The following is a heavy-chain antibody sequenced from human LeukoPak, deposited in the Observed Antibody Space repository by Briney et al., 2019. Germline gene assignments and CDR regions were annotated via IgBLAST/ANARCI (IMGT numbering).Heavy chain of an antibody. J-gene: IGHJ3*01. V-gene: IGHV4-38-2*01. D-gene: IGHD1-26*01. CDR1: GYSISAGYF. CDR2: AHHTGSD. CDR3: ARVIVTATHVPDAFDL. Sequence: SETLSLTCVISGYSISAGYFWGWIRQSPVKGLEWIGSAHHTGSDYYNPSLKSRVTISIDTSKNHFSLNLTPVTAADTAVFFCARVIVTATHVPDAFDLWGQGILVTVSS.